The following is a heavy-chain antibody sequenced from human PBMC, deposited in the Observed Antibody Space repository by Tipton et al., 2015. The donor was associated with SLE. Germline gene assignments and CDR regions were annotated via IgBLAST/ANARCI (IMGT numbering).Heavy chain of an antibody. V-gene: IGHV1-18*01. CDR2: IGAYNGDT. CDR3: ARREHYYDSSGPSYLYY. Sequence: QSGAEVKKPGASVNVSCKASGYTFSSYGICWVRQAPGQGLEWMGGIGAYNGDTNYAHNLQGRVTMTTDTSPSTAYMELTSLRSDDTAVYYCARREHYYDSSGPSYLYYRRQGTLVTGSS. CDR1: GYTFSSYG. J-gene: IGHJ4*02. D-gene: IGHD3-22*01.